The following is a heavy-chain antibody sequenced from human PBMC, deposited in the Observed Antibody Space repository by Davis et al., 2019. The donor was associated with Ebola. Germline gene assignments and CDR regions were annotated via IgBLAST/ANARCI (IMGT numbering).Heavy chain of an antibody. J-gene: IGHJ4*02. V-gene: IGHV3-23*01. CDR3: AKLKGYCSGGSCY. CDR1: GFTFTSYS. CDR2: ISTSGGST. D-gene: IGHD2-15*01. Sequence: GSLKLSCAASGFTFTSYSMSWVRQAPGKGLEWVSAISTSGGSTYYADSVKGRFTISRDNSKNTLYLQMNSLRAEDTAVYYCAKLKGYCSGGSCYWGQGTLVTVSS.